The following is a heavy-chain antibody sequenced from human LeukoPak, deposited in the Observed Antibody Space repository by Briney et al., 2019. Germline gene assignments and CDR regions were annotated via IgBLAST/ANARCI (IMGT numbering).Heavy chain of an antibody. V-gene: IGHV4-30-4*01. CDR1: GGSISSGDYY. CDR3: ARALFYYGSGSYYFRWFDP. D-gene: IGHD3-10*01. Sequence: PSETLSLTCTVSGGSISSGDYYWSWIRQPPGKGLEWIGYIYYSGSTYYNPSLKSRVTISVDTSKNQFSLKLSSVTAADTAVYYCARALFYYGSGSYYFRWFDPWGQGTLVTVSS. CDR2: IYYSGST. J-gene: IGHJ5*02.